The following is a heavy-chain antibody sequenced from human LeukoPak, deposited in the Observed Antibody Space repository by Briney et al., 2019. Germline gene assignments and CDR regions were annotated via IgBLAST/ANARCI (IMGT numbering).Heavy chain of an antibody. D-gene: IGHD4-17*01. CDR3: ARDPNGDYIGTFDM. CDR2: ISGSGGNT. J-gene: IGHJ3*02. CDR1: EFTFSSYG. V-gene: IGHV3-23*01. Sequence: GGSLRLSCAASEFTFSSYGMSWVRQAPGRGLEWVSSISGSGGNTQYADSVQGRFAISRDNSKNVLYLQMNSLRAEDTAVYFCARDPNGDYIGTFDMWGRGTMVSVSS.